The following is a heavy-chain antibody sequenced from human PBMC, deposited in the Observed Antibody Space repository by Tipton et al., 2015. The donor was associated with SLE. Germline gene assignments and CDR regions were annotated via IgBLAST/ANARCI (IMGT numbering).Heavy chain of an antibody. Sequence: RSLRLSCAASGFTFGDYAVTWVRQAPGKGLEWVGFIRSRSLGGTTESAASVKDRFTFSRDDSRSVAYLQMHSLRTEDTAVYYCTKSSTVVGAKYCFDHWGQGVLVTVSS. CDR3: TKSSTVVGAKYCFDH. CDR2: IRSRSLGGTT. D-gene: IGHD4-23*01. V-gene: IGHV3-49*04. CDR1: GFTFGDYA. J-gene: IGHJ4*02.